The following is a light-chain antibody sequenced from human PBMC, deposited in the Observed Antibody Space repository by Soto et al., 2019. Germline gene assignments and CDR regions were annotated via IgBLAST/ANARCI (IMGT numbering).Light chain of an antibody. CDR2: GAS. V-gene: IGKV3-20*01. CDR1: QSVSSSY. CDR3: QHYGSSPPFT. J-gene: IGKJ3*01. Sequence: EIVLTQAPCTLSLSPGERATLSCRASQSVSSSYLAWYQQKPGQAPRLLIYGASSRATVLPDRFSGSGSGTDFTSTISRLEPEDFAVYYCQHYGSSPPFTFGPGTKVDIK.